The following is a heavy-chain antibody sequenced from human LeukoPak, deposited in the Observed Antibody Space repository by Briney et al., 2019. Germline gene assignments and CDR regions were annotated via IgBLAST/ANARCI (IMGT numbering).Heavy chain of an antibody. J-gene: IGHJ5*02. CDR1: GGSISSGDYY. D-gene: IGHD3-22*01. CDR3: ARPYYYDSRIDP. V-gene: IGHV4-30-4*01. Sequence: SQTLSLTCTVAGGSISSGDYYWSWIRQPPGKGLEWIAYMYYSGSTYYNPSLKSRVTMSADTSKNQLSLKLSSVTAADTAVYYCARPYYYDSRIDPWGQGILVTVSS. CDR2: MYYSGST.